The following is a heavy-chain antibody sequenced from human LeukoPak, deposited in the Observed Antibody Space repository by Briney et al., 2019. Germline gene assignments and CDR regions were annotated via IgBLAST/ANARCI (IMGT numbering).Heavy chain of an antibody. D-gene: IGHD6-6*01. Sequence: GGPLRLSCAVSGFSFDTYWMTWVRQAPGKGLEWVANIKQDGTEKYYVDSVKGRFTISRDNAKNSLYLQMDSRRAEDTAVYYCTTPPSGVLAYWGQGTLVTVSS. J-gene: IGHJ4*02. V-gene: IGHV3-7*01. CDR2: IKQDGTEK. CDR3: TTPPSGVLAY. CDR1: GFSFDTYW.